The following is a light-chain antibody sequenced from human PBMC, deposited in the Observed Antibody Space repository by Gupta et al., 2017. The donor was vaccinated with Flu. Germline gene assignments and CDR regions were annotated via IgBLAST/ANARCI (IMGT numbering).Light chain of an antibody. V-gene: IGKV3-11*01. CDR2: GAS. Sequence: PATLSLSPGEGATLSCRASQSVGSDLAWYQQKPGQAPRLLINGASKRATGIPARFSGSGSGTDFTLTITSLEPEDIAVYYCQQCENWRTTFGGGTKVEIK. CDR3: QQCENWRTT. J-gene: IGKJ4*01. CDR1: QSVGSD.